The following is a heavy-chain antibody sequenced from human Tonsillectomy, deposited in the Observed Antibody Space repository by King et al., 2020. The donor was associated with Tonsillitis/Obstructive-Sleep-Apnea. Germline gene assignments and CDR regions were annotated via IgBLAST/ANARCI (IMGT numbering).Heavy chain of an antibody. CDR3: ARAFYDILTGYLDDAFDI. Sequence: QLQESGPGLVKPSETLSLTCTVSGGSISSYYWSRIRQPPGKGLEWIGYLYYSGSTNYNPSLKSRVTISVDTSKNQFSLKLSSVTAADTAVYYCARAFYDILTGYLDDAFDIWGQGTMVTVSS. J-gene: IGHJ3*02. V-gene: IGHV4-59*08. D-gene: IGHD3-9*01. CDR1: GGSISSYY. CDR2: LYYSGST.